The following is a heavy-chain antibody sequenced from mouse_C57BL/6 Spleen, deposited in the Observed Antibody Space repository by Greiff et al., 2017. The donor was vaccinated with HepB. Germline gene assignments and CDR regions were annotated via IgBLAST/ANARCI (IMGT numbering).Heavy chain of an antibody. CDR1: GYTFTSYW. Sequence: QVQLQQPGAELVKPGASVKMSCKASGYTFTSYWITWVKQRPGQGLEWIGDIYPGSGSTNYNEKFKRNDTLTVDTSSSTAYMQLSSLTSEDSAVYYCARGDYYGSSFWYFDVWGTGTTVTVSS. J-gene: IGHJ1*03. CDR2: IYPGSGST. CDR3: ARGDYYGSSFWYFDV. V-gene: IGHV1-55*01. D-gene: IGHD1-1*01.